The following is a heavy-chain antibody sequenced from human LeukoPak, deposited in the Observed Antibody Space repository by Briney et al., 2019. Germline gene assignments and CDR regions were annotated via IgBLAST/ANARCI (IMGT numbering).Heavy chain of an antibody. D-gene: IGHD1-26*01. CDR3: ARVGKGATTGRWIWFDP. Sequence: ASVKVSCKASGYTFTSYGISWVRQAPGQGLEWMGWNSAYDGNTNYAQKLQGRVTMTTDTSTSTAYMELRSLRSDDTAVYYCARVGKGATTGRWIWFDPWGQGTLVTVSP. CDR2: NSAYDGNT. CDR1: GYTFTSYG. V-gene: IGHV1-18*01. J-gene: IGHJ5*02.